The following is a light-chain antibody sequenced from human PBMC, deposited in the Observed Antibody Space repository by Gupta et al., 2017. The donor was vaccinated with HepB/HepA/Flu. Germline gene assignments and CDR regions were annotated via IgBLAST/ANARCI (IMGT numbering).Light chain of an antibody. Sequence: EFVLTQSPATLSLSPGERATLSCRASQSVSSSYLAWYQQKPGQAPRLLIYGASSRATGIPDRFSASGSGTDFTLTISIRETEDFAVYYCQQYCDSFLSTFGAGTKVEIK. CDR3: QQYCDSFLST. V-gene: IGKV3-20*01. J-gene: IGKJ3*01. CDR2: GAS. CDR1: QSVSSSY.